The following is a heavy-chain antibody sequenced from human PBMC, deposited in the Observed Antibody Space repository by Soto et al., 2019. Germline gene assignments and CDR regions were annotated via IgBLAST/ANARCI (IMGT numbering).Heavy chain of an antibody. CDR2: ISYDGSNK. J-gene: IGHJ3*02. V-gene: IGHV3-30*18. CDR1: GFTFSSYG. CDR3: AKDLVPAADDAFDI. Sequence: QVQLEESGGGVVQPGRSLRLSCAASGFTFSSYGMHWVRQAPGKGLEWVAVISYDGSNKYYADSVQGRFTISRDNSKNTLYLQMNSLRAEDTAVYYCAKDLVPAADDAFDIWGQGTRVTVSS. D-gene: IGHD2-2*01.